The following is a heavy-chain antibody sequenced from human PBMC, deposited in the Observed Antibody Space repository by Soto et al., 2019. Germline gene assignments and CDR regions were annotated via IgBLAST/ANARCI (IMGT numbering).Heavy chain of an antibody. CDR2: IVVGSGDT. D-gene: IGHD3-10*01. CDR1: GFTFSNSA. J-gene: IGHJ6*02. V-gene: IGHV1-58*02. Sequence: GASVKVSCKASGFTFSNSAMQWMRQARGQRPEWMGWIVVGSGDTNYAQKFQEKVTITRDMSTSTAYMELSSLRSEDTAVYYCAADRMVRGFMVPYYYYGMDVWGQGTTVTVSS. CDR3: AADRMVRGFMVPYYYYGMDV.